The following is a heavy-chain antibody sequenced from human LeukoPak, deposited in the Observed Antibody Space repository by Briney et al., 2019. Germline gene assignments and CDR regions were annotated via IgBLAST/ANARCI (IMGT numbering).Heavy chain of an antibody. CDR2: INHSGST. D-gene: IGHD3-3*01. CDR1: GVSISSSNSY. V-gene: IGHV4-39*07. Sequence: SETLSLTCTVSGVSISSSNSYWGWIRQPPGKGLEWIGEINHSGSTNYNPSLKSRVTISVDTSKNQFSLKLSSVTAADTAVYYCARSWRRFNYNYMDVWGKGTTVTVSS. J-gene: IGHJ6*03. CDR3: ARSWRRFNYNYMDV.